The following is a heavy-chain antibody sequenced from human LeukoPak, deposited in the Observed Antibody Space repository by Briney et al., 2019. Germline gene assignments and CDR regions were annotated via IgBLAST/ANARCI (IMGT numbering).Heavy chain of an antibody. D-gene: IGHD6-19*01. CDR2: ISSSSSYI. V-gene: IGHV3-21*01. CDR3: ARGPTSGWYYYYYMDV. J-gene: IGHJ6*03. Sequence: GGSLRLSCAASGFTFDDYGMSWVRQAPGKGLEWVSSISSSSSYIYYADSVKGRFTISRDNAKKSLYLQMNSLRVEDTAVYYCARGPTSGWYYYYYMDVWGKGTTVTISS. CDR1: GFTFDDYG.